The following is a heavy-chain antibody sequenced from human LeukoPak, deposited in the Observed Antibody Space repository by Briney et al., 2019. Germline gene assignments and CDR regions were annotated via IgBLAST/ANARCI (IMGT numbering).Heavy chain of an antibody. Sequence: GGSLRLSCAASGFTFSSYSMNWVRQAPGKGLEWVSAISGSGDSTYYADSVKGRFTISRDNSKNTLYLQMNSLRADDTAVYYCARALGTVTTALFGYWGQGTLVTVSS. CDR2: ISGSGDST. D-gene: IGHD4-17*01. CDR3: ARALGTVTTALFGY. J-gene: IGHJ4*02. V-gene: IGHV3-23*01. CDR1: GFTFSSYS.